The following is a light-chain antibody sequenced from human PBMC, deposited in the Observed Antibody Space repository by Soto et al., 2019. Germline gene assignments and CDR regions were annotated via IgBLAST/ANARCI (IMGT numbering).Light chain of an antibody. Sequence: DIQMTQSPSSLSASRGDRVTITCRASQHINTFLHWYHQKPGKAPKLLIYGASNLQSGVSSRFIASGSCRYFSLTIACLHPEDFASDYGHHTSCFPFTVGPGTTV. CDR3: HHTSCFPFT. CDR2: GAS. CDR1: QHINTF. V-gene: IGKV1-39*01. J-gene: IGKJ3*01.